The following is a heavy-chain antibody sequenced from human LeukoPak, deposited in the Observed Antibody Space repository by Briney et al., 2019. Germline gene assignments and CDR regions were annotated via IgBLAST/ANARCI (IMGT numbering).Heavy chain of an antibody. Sequence: PSQTLSLTCTVSGGCISSGSYYWSWIRPPAGKGLEWSGRIYTSGSTNYNPSLKSRVTISVDTSKNQFSLKLSSVTAADTAVYYCASGVRGVIPFYYYGMDVWGQGTTVTVSS. D-gene: IGHD3-10*01. CDR3: ASGVRGVIPFYYYGMDV. J-gene: IGHJ6*02. CDR1: GGCISSGSYY. V-gene: IGHV4-61*02. CDR2: IYTSGST.